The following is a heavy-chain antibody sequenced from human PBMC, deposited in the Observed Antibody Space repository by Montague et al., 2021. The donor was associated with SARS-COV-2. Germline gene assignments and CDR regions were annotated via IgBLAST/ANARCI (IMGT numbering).Heavy chain of an antibody. CDR1: GGSFSGYY. J-gene: IGHJ6*03. CDR3: ARLGEGVVPAPILGVGPYYSYFSMDV. Sequence: SETLSLTCAVYGGSFSGYYWNWIRQPPGKGLEWIGEINHSGSAKYNPSLKRRVTISVYTSKNQFSLKLNSVTAADTAVYYCARLGEGVVPAPILGVGPYYSYFSMDVWGKGATVTVSS. D-gene: IGHD2-2*02. CDR2: INHSGSA. V-gene: IGHV4-34*01.